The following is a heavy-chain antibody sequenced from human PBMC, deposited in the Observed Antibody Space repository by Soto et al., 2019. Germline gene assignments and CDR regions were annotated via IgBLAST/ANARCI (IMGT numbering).Heavy chain of an antibody. J-gene: IGHJ4*02. Sequence: SETLSLTCTVSGGSISTVNYYWSWIRQPPDKGQEWIGHIYNTGSTNYNPSLKSRVTISVDTSKNQFSLKLSSVTAADTVVYFCASRNYYGSGSYHYYFDYWGQGTLVTVSS. V-gene: IGHV4-61*01. D-gene: IGHD3-10*01. CDR3: ASRNYYGSGSYHYYFDY. CDR1: GGSISTVNYY. CDR2: IYNTGST.